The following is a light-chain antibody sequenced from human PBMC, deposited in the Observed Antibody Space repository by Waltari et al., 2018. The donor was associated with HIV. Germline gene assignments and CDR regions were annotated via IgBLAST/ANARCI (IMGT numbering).Light chain of an antibody. J-gene: IGLJ3*02. CDR1: SSTTGSNT. CDR3: AAWDDSLNGLWV. Sequence: QSVLTQPPSASGTPGQRVTIPCSGSSSTTGSNTVNWYQQLPGTAPKLLIHSNNQRPSGVPDRFSGSKSGTSASLAISGLQSEDEADYYCAAWDDSLNGLWVFGGGTKLTVL. V-gene: IGLV1-44*01. CDR2: SNN.